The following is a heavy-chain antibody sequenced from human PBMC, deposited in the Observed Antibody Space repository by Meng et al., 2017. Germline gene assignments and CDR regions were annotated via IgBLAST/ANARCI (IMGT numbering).Heavy chain of an antibody. J-gene: IGHJ4*02. D-gene: IGHD2-15*01. Sequence: SETLSLTCTVSGGSISSSSYYWGWIRQPPGKGLEWIGSIYYSGSTYYNPSLKSRVTISVDTSKNQFSLKLSSVTAADTAVYYCARGSSTWGLGYCSGGSCKGLDYWGQGTLVTVSS. CDR3: ARGSSTWGLGYCSGGSCKGLDY. CDR1: GGSISSSSYY. CDR2: IYYSGST. V-gene: IGHV4-39*07.